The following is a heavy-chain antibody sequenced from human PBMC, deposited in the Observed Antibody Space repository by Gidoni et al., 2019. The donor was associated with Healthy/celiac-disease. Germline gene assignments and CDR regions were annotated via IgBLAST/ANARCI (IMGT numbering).Heavy chain of an antibody. Sequence: AVPISSSSSYIYYADSVKGRFTISRDNAKNSLYLQMNSLRAEDTAVYYCAKNWGSWGQGTLVTVSS. D-gene: IGHD7-27*01. V-gene: IGHV3-21*01. CDR3: AKNWGS. J-gene: IGHJ4*02. CDR2: ISSSSSYI.